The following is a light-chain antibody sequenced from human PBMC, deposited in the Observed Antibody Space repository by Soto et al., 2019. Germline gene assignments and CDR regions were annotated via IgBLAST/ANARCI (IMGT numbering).Light chain of an antibody. CDR1: QSVSRW. CDR2: DAS. V-gene: IGKV1-5*01. CDR3: QQYESYLS. Sequence: DIQMTQSPSTLSASIGDIVNITFRASQSVSRWLAWYQQKPGKAPRLLMYDASSLDSGVPSRFSGSGSGTEFTLTISSLQPDDFATYYCQQYESYLSFGGGTKVDIK. J-gene: IGKJ4*01.